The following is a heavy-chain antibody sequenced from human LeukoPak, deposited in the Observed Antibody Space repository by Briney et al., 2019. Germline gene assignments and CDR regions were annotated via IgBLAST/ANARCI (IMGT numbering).Heavy chain of an antibody. Sequence: SETLSLTCTVSGGSISSSSYYWGWVRQTPGKGLEWTGSIYYSGSTYYNPSLKSRLTISVDTSKNQFSLRLSSVTAADTAVYYCARHDASGATWIAGFDIWGQGTMVTVSS. CDR2: IYYSGST. CDR3: ARHDASGATWIAGFDI. CDR1: GGSISSSSYY. J-gene: IGHJ3*02. V-gene: IGHV4-39*01. D-gene: IGHD1-26*01.